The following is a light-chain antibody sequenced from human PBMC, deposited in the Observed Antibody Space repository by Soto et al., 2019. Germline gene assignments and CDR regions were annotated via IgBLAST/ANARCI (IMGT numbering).Light chain of an antibody. Sequence: EIVMTQSPAPLSVSPGARATLSCRASQSVSSNLAWYQQQPGQAPRLLSYGAATRATGIQARFSGSGSGTEFTLTISSLQSEDFAVYYCQQYNNWPLTFGQGTKVEIK. CDR3: QQYNNWPLT. V-gene: IGKV3-15*01. CDR2: GAA. CDR1: QSVSSN. J-gene: IGKJ1*01.